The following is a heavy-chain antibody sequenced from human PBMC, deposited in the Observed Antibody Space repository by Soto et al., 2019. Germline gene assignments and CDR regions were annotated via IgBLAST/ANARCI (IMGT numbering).Heavy chain of an antibody. CDR3: ARGNSWSYFDY. CDR2: INTAKENT. V-gene: IGHV1-3*04. CDR1: GYTFTSYA. J-gene: IGHJ4*02. Sequence: QVQLVQSGAEVKKPGASVKASCKASGYTFTSYAIHWVRQAPGQRLEWMGWINTAKENTKYSQKFQGRVTITRDTSASIVYMELSSLRSEDTAVYYCARGNSWSYFDYWGQGTLVTVSS. D-gene: IGHD6-13*01.